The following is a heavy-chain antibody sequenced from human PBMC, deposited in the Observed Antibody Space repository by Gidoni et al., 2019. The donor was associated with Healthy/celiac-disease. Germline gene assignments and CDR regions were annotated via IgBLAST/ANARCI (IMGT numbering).Heavy chain of an antibody. V-gene: IGHV3-9*01. D-gene: IGHD2-21*01. Sequence: EVQLVESGGGLVQPGRSLRLSCAASGFTFDDYAMHWVRQAPGKGLEWVSGISWNSGSIGYADSVKGRFTISRDNAKNSLYLQMNSLRAEDTALYYCAKDINQFPYYGMDVWGQGTTVTVSS. CDR1: GFTFDDYA. J-gene: IGHJ6*02. CDR2: ISWNSGSI. CDR3: AKDINQFPYYGMDV.